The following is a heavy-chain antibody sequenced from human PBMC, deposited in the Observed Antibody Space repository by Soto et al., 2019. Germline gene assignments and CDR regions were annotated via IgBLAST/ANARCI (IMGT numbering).Heavy chain of an antibody. V-gene: IGHV4-31*03. Sequence: QVQLQESGPGLVKPSKTLSLTCTVSGGSISSGGYYWSWIRQHPGKGLEWIGYIYYSGSTYYNPSLKSRVTISVDTSKNQFSLKLSSVTAADTAVYYCARDPGATSNYYYYYGMDVWGQGTTVTVSS. CDR2: IYYSGST. J-gene: IGHJ6*02. CDR1: GGSISSGGYY. D-gene: IGHD1-26*01. CDR3: ARDPGATSNYYYYYGMDV.